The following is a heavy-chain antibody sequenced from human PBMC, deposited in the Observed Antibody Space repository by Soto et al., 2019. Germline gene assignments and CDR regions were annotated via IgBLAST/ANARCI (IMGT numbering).Heavy chain of an antibody. J-gene: IGHJ6*02. CDR3: ARGGYDSSGYYSPLYYYGRDV. D-gene: IGHD3-22*01. V-gene: IGHV3-30-3*01. CDR2: ISYDGSNK. CDR1: GFTFSSYA. Sequence: QVQLVESGGGVVQPGRSLRLSCAASGFTFSSYAMHWVRQAPGKGLEWVAVISYDGSNKYYADSVKGRFTISRDNSKNTLYLQLNSLRAEDPAVYYCARGGYDSSGYYSPLYYYGRDVWGQGSKVTVSS.